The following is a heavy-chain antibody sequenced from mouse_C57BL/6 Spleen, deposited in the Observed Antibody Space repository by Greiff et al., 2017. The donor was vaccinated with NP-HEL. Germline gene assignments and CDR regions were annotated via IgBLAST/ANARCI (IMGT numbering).Heavy chain of an antibody. CDR2: ISNKANGYTT. CDR3: ARFPNWGSWFAY. Sequence: EVHLVESGGGLVQPGGSLSLSCAASGFTFTDYYMSWVRQPPGKALEWLGFISNKANGYTTEYSASVKGRFTISRDNSQSILYLQMNALRAEDSATYYCARFPNWGSWFAYWGQGTLVTVSA. J-gene: IGHJ3*01. V-gene: IGHV7-3*01. D-gene: IGHD4-1*02. CDR1: GFTFTDYY.